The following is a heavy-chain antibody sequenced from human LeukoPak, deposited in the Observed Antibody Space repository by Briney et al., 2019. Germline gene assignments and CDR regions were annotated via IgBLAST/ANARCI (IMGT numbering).Heavy chain of an antibody. D-gene: IGHD6-13*01. CDR2: IIPIFGTA. Sequence: SVKVSXKASGGTFSSYAISWVRQAPGQGLEWMGGIIPIFGTANYAQKFQGRVTITTDESTSTAYMELSSLRSEDTAVYYCARRTAAAGPFDYWGQGTLVTVSS. CDR1: GGTFSSYA. J-gene: IGHJ4*02. CDR3: ARRTAAAGPFDY. V-gene: IGHV1-69*05.